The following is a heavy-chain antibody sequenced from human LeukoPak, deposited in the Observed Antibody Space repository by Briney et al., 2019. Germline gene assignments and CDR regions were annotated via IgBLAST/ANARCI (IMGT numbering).Heavy chain of an antibody. CDR1: GFTFINAW. V-gene: IGHV3-15*01. D-gene: IGHD1-26*01. CDR3: TTDGVGVEGATYDN. J-gene: IGHJ4*02. CDR2: IKAKAHGGTI. Sequence: GGSLRLSCAASGFTFINAWMAWVRQAPGKGLEWVGRIKAKAHGGTIEYVAPVKGRFTISRDDSKNTLYLQINSLKTEDTAVYYCTTDGVGVEGATYDNWGQGTLVSVSS.